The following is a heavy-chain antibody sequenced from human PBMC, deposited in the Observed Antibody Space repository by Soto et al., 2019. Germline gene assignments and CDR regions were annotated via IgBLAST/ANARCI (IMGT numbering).Heavy chain of an antibody. D-gene: IGHD3-22*01. J-gene: IGHJ4*02. Sequence: SETLSLTCAVSGGFISSGDSSWSWIRQPPGRGLEWIGHIYHSGSTNYNPSLKSRVTISVDKSKNQFSLKLSSVTAADTAVYYCASIRRHYYDSSGYPDYWGQGTLVTVSS. V-gene: IGHV4-30-2*01. CDR2: IYHSGST. CDR3: ASIRRHYYDSSGYPDY. CDR1: GGFISSGDSS.